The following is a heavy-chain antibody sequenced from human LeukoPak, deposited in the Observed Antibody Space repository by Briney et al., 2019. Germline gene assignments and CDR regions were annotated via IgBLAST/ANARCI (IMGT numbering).Heavy chain of an antibody. CDR2: MHYTGST. CDR3: ARDSLSSSDV. D-gene: IGHD6-19*01. V-gene: IGHV4-31*03. Sequence: SETLSLTCTVSGGSISNGGFYWSWIRQHPGKGLEWVGFMHYTGSTYYSPSLKSRVTISVDTSNNRFSLRLSSVTAADTAVYYCARDSLSSSDVWGQGTTVTVSS. J-gene: IGHJ6*02. CDR1: GGSISNGGFY.